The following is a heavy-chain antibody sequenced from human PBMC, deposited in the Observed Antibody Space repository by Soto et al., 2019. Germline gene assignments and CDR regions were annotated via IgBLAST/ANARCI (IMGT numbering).Heavy chain of an antibody. D-gene: IGHD6-13*01. CDR1: GGSFSGYY. Sequence: ETLSLTCAVYGGSFSGYYWSWIRQPPGKGLEWIGEINHSGSTNYNPSLKSRVTISVDTSKNQFSLKLSSVTAADTAVYYCARTSSSSWAYYYYGMDVWGQGTTVTVSS. J-gene: IGHJ6*02. CDR2: INHSGST. CDR3: ARTSSSSWAYYYYGMDV. V-gene: IGHV4-34*01.